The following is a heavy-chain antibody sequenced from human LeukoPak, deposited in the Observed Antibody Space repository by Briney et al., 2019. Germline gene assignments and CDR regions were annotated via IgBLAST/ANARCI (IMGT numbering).Heavy chain of an antibody. CDR2: IYGRDGGT. Sequence: ASVTVSCKASGFTFTCHYFHRVRQAPAQGLEWMGWIYGRDGGTNLAQKFQDRVTMTRDTSITTAYMELTGLTPDDTAVYYCVRDFGWGPDYWGQGTLVTVSS. J-gene: IGHJ4*02. V-gene: IGHV1-2*02. CDR1: GFTFTCHY. D-gene: IGHD3-9*01. CDR3: VRDFGWGPDY.